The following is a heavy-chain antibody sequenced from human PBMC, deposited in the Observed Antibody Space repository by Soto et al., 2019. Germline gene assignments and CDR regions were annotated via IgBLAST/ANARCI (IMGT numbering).Heavy chain of an antibody. CDR1: RFSLSTSGVS. CDR2: INWDDDK. D-gene: IGHD4-17*01. V-gene: IGHV2-5*02. J-gene: IGHJ4*02. CDR3: AHLIKMYGDRPFYV. Sequence: QITLKESGPTLVKPTQTLTLTCTFSRFSLSTSGVSVGWIRQPPGQALEWLALINWDDDKRYTPSLKSRHTITTDTARSQVVPTITHMDPVDAATYYSAHLIKMYGDRPFYVWGPGSLIT.